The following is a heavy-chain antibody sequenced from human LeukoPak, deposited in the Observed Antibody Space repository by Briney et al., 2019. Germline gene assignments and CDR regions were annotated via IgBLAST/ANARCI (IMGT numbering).Heavy chain of an antibody. J-gene: IGHJ4*02. Sequence: SETLSLTCTVSGGSIFSSNSYWGWIRQPPGKGLEWIGSIYYSGNTYYNASLKSRVTISVETSKNEFSLKLRSVTAADTAVYYCARVGSSGYYPDYWGQGTLVTVSS. CDR3: ARVGSSGYYPDY. CDR1: GGSIFSSNSY. D-gene: IGHD3-22*01. CDR2: IYYSGNT. V-gene: IGHV4-39*07.